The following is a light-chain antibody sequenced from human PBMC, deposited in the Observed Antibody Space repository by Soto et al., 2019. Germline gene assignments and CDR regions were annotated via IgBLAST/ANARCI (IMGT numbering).Light chain of an antibody. CDR2: EAT. CDR1: SNDVGGYDL. J-gene: IGLJ2*01. Sequence: QSVLTQPASVSGSPGQSITISCTGTSNDVGGYDLVSWYQHHPGKAPKLMIYEATKRPSGVSDRFSGSKSGNTASLTISALQAEDKADYSCCSFAGGATFVFGGGTKLTVL. CDR3: CSFAGGATFV. V-gene: IGLV2-23*02.